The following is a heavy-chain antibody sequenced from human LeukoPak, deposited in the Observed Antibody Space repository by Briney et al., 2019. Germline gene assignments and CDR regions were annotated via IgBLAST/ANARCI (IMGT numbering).Heavy chain of an antibody. V-gene: IGHV4-34*01. CDR1: GGSFCGYY. Sequence: SETLSLXCAVYGGSFCGYYWSWIRQPPGKGLEAIGEINHSGRTSYNPSRKSRVTISVYTSKYQFSLKLSTVPAADTAVYYCARSLIDRLVPAALWVPDWGQGTLVTVSS. CDR3: ARSLIDRLVPAALWVPD. CDR2: INHSGRT. D-gene: IGHD2-2*01. J-gene: IGHJ4*02.